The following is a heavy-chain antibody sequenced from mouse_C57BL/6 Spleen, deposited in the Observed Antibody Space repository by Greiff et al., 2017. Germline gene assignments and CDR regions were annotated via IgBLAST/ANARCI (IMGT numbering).Heavy chain of an antibody. CDR2: INPSSGYT. CDR1: GYTFTSYT. D-gene: IGHD2-2*01. CDR3: ARTGMVTTGGYFDY. V-gene: IGHV1-4*01. Sequence: VQRVESGAELARPGASVKMSCKASGYTFTSYTMHWVKQRPGQGLEWIGYINPSSGYTKYNQKFKDKATLTADKSSSTTYMQLSSLTSEDYAVYYCARTGMVTTGGYFDYWGQGTTLTVSS. J-gene: IGHJ2*01.